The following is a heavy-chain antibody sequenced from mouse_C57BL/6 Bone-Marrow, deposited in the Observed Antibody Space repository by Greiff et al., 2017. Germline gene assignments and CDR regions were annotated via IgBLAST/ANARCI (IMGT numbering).Heavy chain of an antibody. CDR2: ISDGGSYT. V-gene: IGHV5-4*01. CDR1: GFTFSSYA. J-gene: IGHJ2*01. D-gene: IGHD2-5*01. CDR3: ARDNPIVPYYFDY. Sequence: EVQRVESGGGLVKPGGSLKLSCAASGFTFSSYAMSWVRQTPEKRLEWVATISDGGSYTYYSDNVKGRFTISRDNAKNNLYLQMSHLKSEDTAMYYCARDNPIVPYYFDYWGQGTTLTVSS.